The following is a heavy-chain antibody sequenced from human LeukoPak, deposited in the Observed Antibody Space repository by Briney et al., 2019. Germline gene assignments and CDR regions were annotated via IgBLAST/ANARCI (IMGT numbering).Heavy chain of an antibody. V-gene: IGHV4-30-4*01. Sequence: ASQTLSLTCTVSGGSISSGDYYWSWIRQPPGKGLEWIGYIYYSGSTYYNPSLKGRVTISVDTSKNQFSLKLSSVTAADTAVYYCARENYYDSSGYHPYYFDYWGQGTLVTVSS. J-gene: IGHJ4*02. CDR1: GGSISSGDYY. CDR3: ARENYYDSSGYHPYYFDY. D-gene: IGHD3-22*01. CDR2: IYYSGST.